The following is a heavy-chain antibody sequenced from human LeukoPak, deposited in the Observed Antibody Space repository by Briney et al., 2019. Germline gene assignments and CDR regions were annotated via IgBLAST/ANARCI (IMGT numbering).Heavy chain of an antibody. CDR2: INPSGGST. V-gene: IGHV1-46*01. Sequence: GASVKVSCKASGYNFTSYYIHWVRQAPGQGLEWMGIINPSGGSTSYAQKFQGRVTLTRDTSTSTVYMELSSLRSEDTAVYYCARSFEGLFNIPDYWGQGTLVTVSS. J-gene: IGHJ4*02. CDR1: GYNFTSYY. CDR3: ARSFEGLFNIPDY. D-gene: IGHD3-10*01.